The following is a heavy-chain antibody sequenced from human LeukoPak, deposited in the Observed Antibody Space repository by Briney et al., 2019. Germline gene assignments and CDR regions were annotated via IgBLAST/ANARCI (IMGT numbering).Heavy chain of an antibody. CDR2: IYYSGST. Sequence: SETLSLTCTVSGGSIRSGGYYWSWIRQHPGKDLEWIGYIYYSGSTYYYPSLKSRVTISVDTSKNQFSLKLSSVTAADTAVYYCARELGGGPFDYWGQGTLVTVSS. CDR1: GGSIRSGGYY. CDR3: ARELGGGPFDY. D-gene: IGHD3-16*01. V-gene: IGHV4-31*03. J-gene: IGHJ4*02.